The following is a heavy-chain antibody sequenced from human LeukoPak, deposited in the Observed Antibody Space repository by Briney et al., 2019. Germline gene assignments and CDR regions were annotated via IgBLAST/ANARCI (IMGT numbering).Heavy chain of an antibody. CDR2: INHSGST. CDR1: GGPFSGYY. Sequence: SETLSLTCAVYGGPFSGYYYNWIRQPPGKGLEWIGEINHSGSTNDYNPSLKSRVTISVDTSKNQFSLNLSSVTAADTAVYYCARGHCSGGSCYFFDSWGQGTLVTVSS. D-gene: IGHD2-15*01. J-gene: IGHJ4*02. V-gene: IGHV4-34*01. CDR3: ARGHCSGGSCYFFDS.